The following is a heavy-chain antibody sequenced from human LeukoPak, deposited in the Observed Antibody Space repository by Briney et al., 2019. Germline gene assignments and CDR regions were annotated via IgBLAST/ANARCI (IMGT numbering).Heavy chain of an antibody. Sequence: PGGSLTLSCVASGFTFRTYTMNWVRQAPVKGLEWVGRIKSKTDGGTIDYAAPVKGRFTISRDDSKNTFYLEMNSLKIEDTAVYYCTTGGYYLDYWGQGTLVTVSS. J-gene: IGHJ4*02. CDR3: TTGGYYLDY. D-gene: IGHD3-16*01. CDR2: IKSKTDGGTI. V-gene: IGHV3-15*07. CDR1: GFTFRTYT.